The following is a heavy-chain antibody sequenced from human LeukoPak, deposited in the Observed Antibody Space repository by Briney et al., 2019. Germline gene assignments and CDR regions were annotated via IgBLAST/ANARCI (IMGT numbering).Heavy chain of an antibody. D-gene: IGHD3-10*01. CDR1: GFTFSSYS. J-gene: IGHJ4*02. V-gene: IGHV3-21*01. CDR3: AREGSGTYYFDY. Sequence: GGSLRLSCAASGFTFSSYSMNWVRQAPGKGLEWVSSISSSSSYIYYADSVKGRFTISRDNAKNSLYLQMNSLRAEDTAVYYCAREGSGTYYFDYLGQGTLVTVSS. CDR2: ISSSSSYI.